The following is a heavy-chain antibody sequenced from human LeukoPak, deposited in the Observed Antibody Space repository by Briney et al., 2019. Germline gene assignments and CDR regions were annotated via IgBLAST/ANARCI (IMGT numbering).Heavy chain of an antibody. CDR2: IYYSGST. CDR1: GSSISSSSYY. Sequence: SETLSLTCTVSGSSISSSSYYWGWIRQPPGKGLEWIGSIYYSGSTYYNPSLKSRVTISVGTSKNHFSLKLTSVSAADTAVYYCASTTIAVAGIYYYHYMDVWGKGTTVTISS. V-gene: IGHV4-39*02. J-gene: IGHJ6*03. CDR3: ASTTIAVAGIYYYHYMDV. D-gene: IGHD6-19*01.